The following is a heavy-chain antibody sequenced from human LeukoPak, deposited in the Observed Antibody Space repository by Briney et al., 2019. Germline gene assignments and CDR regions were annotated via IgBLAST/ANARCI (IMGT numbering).Heavy chain of an antibody. J-gene: IGHJ6*03. CDR3: ARHLKGSNYDFWSGHNYYYYYMDV. D-gene: IGHD3-3*01. V-gene: IGHV4-39*01. CDR1: GGSISSSFYY. CDR2: IYYSGST. Sequence: SSETLSLTCTVSGGSISSSFYYWGWIRQPPGKGLEWIGSIYYSGSTYYNPSLKSRVTISVDTSKNQFSLKLSSVTAADTAVYYCARHLKGSNYDFWSGHNYYYYYMDVWGKGTTVTVSS.